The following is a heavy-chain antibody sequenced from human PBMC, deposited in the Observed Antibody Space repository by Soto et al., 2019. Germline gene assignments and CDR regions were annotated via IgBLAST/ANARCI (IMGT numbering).Heavy chain of an antibody. CDR2: ISYDGSNK. J-gene: IGHJ4*02. CDR1: GFTFSSYA. Sequence: QVQLVESGGGVVQPGRSLRLSCAASGFTFSSYAMHWVRQAPGKGLEWVAVISYDGSNKYYADSVKGRFTISRDNSKNTLYLQMNSLRAEDTAVYYCARGDTYYDFCSGYYIRPMDYWGQGTLVTVSS. V-gene: IGHV3-30-3*01. CDR3: ARGDTYYDFCSGYYIRPMDY. D-gene: IGHD3-3*01.